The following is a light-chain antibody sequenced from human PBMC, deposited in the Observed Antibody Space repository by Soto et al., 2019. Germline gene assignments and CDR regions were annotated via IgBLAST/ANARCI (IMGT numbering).Light chain of an antibody. V-gene: IGLV2-14*03. Sequence: QSALTRPASVSGSPGQSITISCTGTSSDVGGYDHVSWYQQHPGKAPKLIIYDVTVRPSGISRRFSGSKSDNTASLAVSGLQPEDEADYYCSSYTNKDTLLFGGGTKLTVL. CDR1: SSDVGGYDH. CDR3: SSYTNKDTLL. J-gene: IGLJ3*02. CDR2: DVT.